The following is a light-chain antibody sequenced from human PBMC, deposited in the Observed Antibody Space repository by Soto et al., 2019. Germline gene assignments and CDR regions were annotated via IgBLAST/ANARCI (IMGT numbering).Light chain of an antibody. J-gene: IGLJ2*01. Sequence: QSALTQPASVSGSPGQSITISCTGTSSDVGSYNLVSWYQQHPGKAPKLMIYEGSKRHSGVSNRFSGSKSVNTASLTISGLQAEDEADYYCCSYAGSSTLVFGGGTKLTVL. V-gene: IGLV2-23*01. CDR1: SSDVGSYNL. CDR3: CSYAGSSTLV. CDR2: EGS.